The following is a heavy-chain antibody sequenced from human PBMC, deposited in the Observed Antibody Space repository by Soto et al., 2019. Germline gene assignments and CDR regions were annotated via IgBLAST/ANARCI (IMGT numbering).Heavy chain of an antibody. CDR2: IYAGDSNT. V-gene: IGHV5-51*01. Sequence: GESLKISCTGSGYSFTSYWIGWVRQMPGKGLEWMGIIYAGDSNTRYSPSLQGQVTISVDKSISTAYLQWSSLKATDTAMYYCARHAYDFWSGHPNPRYYYGMDVWGQGTTVTVSS. CDR1: GYSFTSYW. CDR3: ARHAYDFWSGHPNPRYYYGMDV. D-gene: IGHD3-3*01. J-gene: IGHJ6*02.